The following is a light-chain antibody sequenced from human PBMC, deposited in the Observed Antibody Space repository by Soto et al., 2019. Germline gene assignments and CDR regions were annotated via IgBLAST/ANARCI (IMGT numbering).Light chain of an antibody. Sequence: EIVLTRSPGTLSLSPGERATLSCRASQSVPKNYLAWYQQKPGQAPRLLIHDASSRATGIPDRFSGSGSGTDFTLTISRLEPEDFAVYYCQQCSTSPLTFGGGTKVEIK. J-gene: IGKJ4*01. V-gene: IGKV3-20*01. CDR1: QSVPKNY. CDR3: QQCSTSPLT. CDR2: DAS.